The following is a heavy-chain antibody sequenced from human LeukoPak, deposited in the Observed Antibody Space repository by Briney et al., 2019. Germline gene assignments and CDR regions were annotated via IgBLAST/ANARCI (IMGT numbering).Heavy chain of an antibody. Sequence: ASVTVSCKASGYTFTSYGISWVRQAPGQGLGWVGGIVPIFGTANYAQKFQGRVTITTDESTSTAYTELSRLRSEDTAVYYCARRNLGPGRGVYYYYMDVWGKGTPVTVSS. CDR3: ARRNLGPGRGVYYYYMDV. D-gene: IGHD2-15*01. CDR2: IVPIFGTA. J-gene: IGHJ6*03. V-gene: IGHV1-69*05. CDR1: GYTFTSYG.